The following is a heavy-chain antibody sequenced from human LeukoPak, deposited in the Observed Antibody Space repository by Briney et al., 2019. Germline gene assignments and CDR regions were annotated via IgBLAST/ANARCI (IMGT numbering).Heavy chain of an antibody. Sequence: GGSLRLSCAASGFTFSNAWMNWVRQARGKGLEWLGRIKSKYDGGTTDYAAPVKGRFTISRDDSKNTVYLQMDSLKIEDTAVYYCVTGGYFFDYWGHGILVPVSS. D-gene: IGHD2-15*01. CDR3: VTGGYFFDY. CDR2: IKSKYDGGTT. J-gene: IGHJ4*01. V-gene: IGHV3-15*01. CDR1: GFTFSNAW.